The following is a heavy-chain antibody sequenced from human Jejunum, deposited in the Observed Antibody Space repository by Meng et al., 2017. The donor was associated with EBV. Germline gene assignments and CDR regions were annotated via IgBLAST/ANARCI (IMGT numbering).Heavy chain of an antibody. CDR2: LYFSGST. CDR1: GGSISSSDYY. J-gene: IGHJ4*02. Sequence: QRQLKESGPGLVKPPATLSLTCTGSGGSISSSDYYWSWIRQPPGKGLELIGSLYFSGSTYSNPSLNSRVTISADTSNNQFSLKLSSVTAADTAVYYCARRGSSSGWYSYDYWGQGTLVTVSS. CDR3: ARRGSSSGWYSYDY. D-gene: IGHD6-19*01. V-gene: IGHV4-39*01.